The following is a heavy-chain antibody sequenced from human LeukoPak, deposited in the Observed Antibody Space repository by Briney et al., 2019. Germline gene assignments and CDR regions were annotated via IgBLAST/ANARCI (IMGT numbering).Heavy chain of an antibody. J-gene: IGHJ4*02. CDR2: IRYDGSNK. CDR3: AKGDPSRIVVVPAAMGY. CDR1: GFTFSSYG. Sequence: GGSLRLSCAASGFTFSSYGMHWVRQAPGKGLEWVAFIRYDGSNKYYADSVKGRFTISRDNSKNTLYLQMNSLRAEDTAVYYCAKGDPSRIVVVPAAMGYWGQGTLVTVSS. V-gene: IGHV3-30*02. D-gene: IGHD2-2*01.